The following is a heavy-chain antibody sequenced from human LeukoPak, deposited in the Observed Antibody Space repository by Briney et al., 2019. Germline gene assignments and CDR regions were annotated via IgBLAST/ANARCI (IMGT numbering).Heavy chain of an antibody. CDR1: GFTFSSYA. J-gene: IGHJ5*02. CDR3: ATDYYEQNWFDP. Sequence: GGSLRLSCAASGFTFSSYAMSWVRQAPGKGLEWVSAISGSGGSTYYADSVKGRFTISRDNSKNTLYLQMNSLRAEDTAVYYCATDYYEQNWFDPWGQGTLVTVSS. V-gene: IGHV3-23*01. D-gene: IGHD3-22*01. CDR2: ISGSGGST.